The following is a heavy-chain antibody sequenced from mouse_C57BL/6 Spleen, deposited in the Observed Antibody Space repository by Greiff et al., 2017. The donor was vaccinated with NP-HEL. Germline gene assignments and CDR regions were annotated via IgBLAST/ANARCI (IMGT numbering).Heavy chain of an antibody. V-gene: IGHV1-47*01. Sequence: VQLQQSGAELVKPGASVKMSCKASGYTFTTYPIEWMKQNHGKSLEWIGNFHPYNDDTKYNEKFKGKATLTVEKSSSTVDLEISRLTSDDSAVYYCARHYYGSSDGFDYWGQGTLVTVSA. CDR1: GYTFTTYP. D-gene: IGHD1-1*01. CDR3: ARHYYGSSDGFDY. CDR2: FHPYNDDT. J-gene: IGHJ3*01.